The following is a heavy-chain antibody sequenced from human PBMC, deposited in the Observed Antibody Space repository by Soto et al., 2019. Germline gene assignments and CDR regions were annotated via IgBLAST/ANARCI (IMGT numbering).Heavy chain of an antibody. CDR2: ISSSGSTI. CDR1: GFTFSDYY. J-gene: IGHJ6*03. CDR3: ARDKKVVVAANNYYYYMDV. Sequence: PGGSLRLSCAASGFTFSDYYMSWIRQAPGKGLEWVSYISSSGSTIYYADSVKGRFTISRDNAKNSLYLQMNSLRAEDTAVYYCARDKKVVVAANNYYYYMDVWGKGTTVTVSS. D-gene: IGHD2-15*01. V-gene: IGHV3-11*01.